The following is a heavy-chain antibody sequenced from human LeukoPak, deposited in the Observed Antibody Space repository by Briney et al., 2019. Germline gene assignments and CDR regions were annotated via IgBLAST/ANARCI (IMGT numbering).Heavy chain of an antibody. J-gene: IGHJ4*02. CDR3: ARGRVSSSWYVGY. CDR2: INHSGST. CDR1: GGSFSGYY. D-gene: IGHD6-13*01. V-gene: IGHV4-34*01. Sequence: SETLSLTCAVYGGSFSGYYWSWIRQRPGKGLEWIGEINHSGSTNYNPSLKSRVIISVDTSKNQFSLKLSSVTAADTAVYYCARGRVSSSWYVGYWGQGSLVTVSS.